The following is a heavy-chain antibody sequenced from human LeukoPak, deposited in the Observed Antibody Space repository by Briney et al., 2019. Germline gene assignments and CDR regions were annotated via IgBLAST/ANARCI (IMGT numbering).Heavy chain of an antibody. D-gene: IGHD2/OR15-2a*01. CDR3: ARDLRGSTSFDS. V-gene: IGHV3-21*01. J-gene: IGHJ4*02. CDR1: GFTFSSYS. Sequence: GGSLRLSCAASGFTFSSYSMNWVRQAPGKGLEWVSSISSSSSYIDYADSVRGRFTVSRDNAKNSLCLQMNSLRTEDTAVYYCARDLRGSTSFDSWGQGTLVTVSS. CDR2: ISSSSSYI.